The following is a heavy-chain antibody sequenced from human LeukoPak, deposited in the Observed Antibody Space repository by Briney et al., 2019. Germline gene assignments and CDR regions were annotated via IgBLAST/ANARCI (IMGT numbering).Heavy chain of an antibody. D-gene: IGHD5-24*01. V-gene: IGHV3-23*01. Sequence: GGSLRLSCAASGFTFSSYAMSWVRQAPGKGLQWVSTISVRGDSTYCADSVKGQFTVSRDNSKNTLYLQMNSLRVEDTAVYYCAKDLGRDGYEIFDYWGQGTLVTVSS. CDR1: GFTFSSYA. CDR2: ISVRGDST. J-gene: IGHJ4*02. CDR3: AKDLGRDGYEIFDY.